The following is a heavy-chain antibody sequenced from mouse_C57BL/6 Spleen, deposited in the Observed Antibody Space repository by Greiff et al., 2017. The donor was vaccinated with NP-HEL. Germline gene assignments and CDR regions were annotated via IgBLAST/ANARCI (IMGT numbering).Heavy chain of an antibody. D-gene: IGHD2-1*01. J-gene: IGHJ3*01. Sequence: VQLKESGAELVRPGASVKLSCTASGFNIKDDYMHWVKQRPEQGLEWIGWIDPENGDTEYASKFQGKATITADTSSNTAYLQLSSLTSEDTAVYYCTSYGNYLAWFAYWGQGTLVTVSA. CDR1: GFNIKDDY. V-gene: IGHV14-4*01. CDR3: TSYGNYLAWFAY. CDR2: IDPENGDT.